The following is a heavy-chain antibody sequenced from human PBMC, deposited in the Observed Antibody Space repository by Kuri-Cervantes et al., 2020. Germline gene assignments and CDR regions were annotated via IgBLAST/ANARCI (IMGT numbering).Heavy chain of an antibody. V-gene: IGHV3-30*03. J-gene: IGHJ6*02. CDR1: GFTFSSYG. CDR2: ISYDGSNK. D-gene: IGHD3-10*01. Sequence: GESLKISCAASGFTFSSYGMHWVRQAPGKGLEWVAVISYDGSNKYYADSVKGRFTISRDNSKNTLYLQMNSLRAEDTAVYYCARLGDFWFGYYGMDVWGQGTTVTVSS. CDR3: ARLGDFWFGYYGMDV.